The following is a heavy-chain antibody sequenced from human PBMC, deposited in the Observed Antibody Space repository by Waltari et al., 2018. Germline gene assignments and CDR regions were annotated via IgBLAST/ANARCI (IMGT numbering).Heavy chain of an antibody. CDR3: AKSHQAPYDGITFDI. Sequence: QVQLVESGGGVVQPGRSLRLSCAASGFTFSSYGMHWVRQAPGKGLEWVAVIWYDGSNKYYADSVKGRFTISRDNSKNTLYLQMNSLRAEDTAMYYCAKSHQAPYDGITFDIWGQGTMVTVSS. CDR1: GFTFSSYG. D-gene: IGHD3-16*01. CDR2: IWYDGSNK. J-gene: IGHJ3*02. V-gene: IGHV3-30*18.